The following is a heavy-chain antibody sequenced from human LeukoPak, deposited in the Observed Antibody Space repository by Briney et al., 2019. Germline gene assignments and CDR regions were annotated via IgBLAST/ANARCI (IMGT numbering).Heavy chain of an antibody. CDR1: GGSFSGYY. J-gene: IGHJ6*03. CDR3: ARRGSITIFGVVTDYYYHMDV. CDR2: INHSGST. D-gene: IGHD3-3*01. V-gene: IGHV4-34*01. Sequence: PSETLSLTCAVYGGSFSGYYWSWIRQPPGKGLEWIGEINHSGSTNYNPSLKSRVTISVDTSKNQFSLKLSSVTAADTAVYYCARRGSITIFGVVTDYYYHMDVWGKGTTVTVSS.